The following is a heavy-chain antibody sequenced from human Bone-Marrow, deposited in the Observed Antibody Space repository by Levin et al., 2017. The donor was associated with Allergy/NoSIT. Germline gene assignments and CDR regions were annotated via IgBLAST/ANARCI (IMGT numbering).Heavy chain of an antibody. Sequence: GGSLRLSCTASGFAFSSYGMHWVRQAQDRGPEWVAVIWYDGSIKYYVDSVKGRFTISSDNSESTLDLQMNSLRDDASAVYYCSRASGTSTNFVYGMDVWGQGTTVTVS. D-gene: IGHD1-1*01. CDR1: GFAFSSYG. CDR2: IWYDGSIK. J-gene: IGHJ6*02. CDR3: SRASGTSTNFVYGMDV. V-gene: IGHV3-33*01.